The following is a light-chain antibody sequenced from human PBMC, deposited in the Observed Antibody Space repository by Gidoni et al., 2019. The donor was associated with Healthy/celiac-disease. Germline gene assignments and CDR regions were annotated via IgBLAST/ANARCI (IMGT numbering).Light chain of an antibody. CDR2: GAS. CDR1: QSVSSN. J-gene: IGKJ4*01. CDR3: QQYNNWPPLT. V-gene: IGKV3-15*01. Sequence: EIVMTQSPATLSVSPGERATLSCRASQSVSSNLAWYQQKPGQAPRLLIHGASTRATGSPARFSGSGSGTEFTLTISSLQSEDFAVYYCQQYNNWPPLTFXGXTKVEIK.